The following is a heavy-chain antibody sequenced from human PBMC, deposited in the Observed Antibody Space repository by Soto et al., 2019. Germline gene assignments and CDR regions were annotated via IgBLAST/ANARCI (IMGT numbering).Heavy chain of an antibody. V-gene: IGHV1-18*01. J-gene: IGHJ6*03. CDR1: RYSFTSYG. Sequence: AAVTVSCKPSRYSFTSYGMGWVRQVPGQGREGMGWIRPCNGRTEYALIVKGRGVMTTDISPNTVYSELRRQTSDDSAIYHCGTCRTDSYAMDAWGKGTTAPAP. CDR2: IRPCNGRT. D-gene: IGHD5-18*01. CDR3: GTCRTDSYAMDA.